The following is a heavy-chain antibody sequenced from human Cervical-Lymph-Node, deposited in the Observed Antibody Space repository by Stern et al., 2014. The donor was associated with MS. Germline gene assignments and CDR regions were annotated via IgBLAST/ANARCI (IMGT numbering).Heavy chain of an antibody. CDR1: GYTFTSSS. CDR2: INPSGDRT. J-gene: IGHJ4*02. V-gene: IGHV1-46*01. CDR3: ARGQRYFDY. Sequence: VQLVESGPEVKKTGASVKLSCKAPGYTFTSSSMHWVRQAPGQGLEWMGIINPSGDRTTYAPKFQGRGPMTRDTSSSTVYMELSSLGSEDTAVYYCARGQRYFDYWGQGTLVTVSS.